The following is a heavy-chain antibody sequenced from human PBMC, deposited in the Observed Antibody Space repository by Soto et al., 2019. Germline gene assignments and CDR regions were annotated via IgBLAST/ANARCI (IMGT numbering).Heavy chain of an antibody. D-gene: IGHD2-15*01. CDR3: ARKRGLGIYYYYDMDV. CDR1: GGSFSGYY. Sequence: QVQLQQWGAGLLKPSETLSLTCAVYGGSFSGYYWSWIRQPPGKGLEWIGEINHSGSTNYNPSLKRRVAISVDTSKNQFSLKLSSVTAADTAVYYCARKRGLGIYYYYDMDVWGQGTTVTVSS. V-gene: IGHV4-34*01. J-gene: IGHJ6*02. CDR2: INHSGST.